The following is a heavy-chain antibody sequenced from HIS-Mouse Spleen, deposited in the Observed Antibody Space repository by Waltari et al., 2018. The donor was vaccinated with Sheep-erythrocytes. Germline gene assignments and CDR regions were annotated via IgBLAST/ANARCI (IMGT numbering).Heavy chain of an antibody. CDR1: GGSFSGYY. J-gene: IGHJ3*02. Sequence: QVQLQQWGAGLLKPSETLSLTCAVYGGSFSGYYWSWIRQPPGKGLEWIGGSNHSGSTNSNPSPKSRVPISVDTSKNKFSLKLSSVTAADTAVYYCALSVDLAGAFDIWGQGTMVTVSS. CDR2: SNHSGST. D-gene: IGHD6-19*01. CDR3: ALSVDLAGAFDI. V-gene: IGHV4-34*01.